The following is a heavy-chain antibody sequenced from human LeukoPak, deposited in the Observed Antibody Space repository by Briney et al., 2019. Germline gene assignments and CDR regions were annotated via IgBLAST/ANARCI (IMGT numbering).Heavy chain of an antibody. V-gene: IGHV3-30*03. CDR1: GFTFSSYG. Sequence: PGRSLRLSCAASGFTFSSYGMHWVRQAPGKGLEWVAVISYDGSNKYYADSVKGRFTISRDNSKNTLYLQMNSLRAEDTAVYYCASARPTSSWTAFDIWGQGTMVTVSS. CDR2: ISYDGSNK. CDR3: ASARPTSSWTAFDI. D-gene: IGHD6-13*01. J-gene: IGHJ3*02.